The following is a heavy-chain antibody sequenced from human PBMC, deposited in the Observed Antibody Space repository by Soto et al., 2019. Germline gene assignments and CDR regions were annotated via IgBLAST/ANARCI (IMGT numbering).Heavy chain of an antibody. D-gene: IGHD6-13*01. Sequence: QVQLVESGGGVVQPGRSLRLSCAASGFTFSSFGMHWVRQAPGKGLEWVAFISFDASNKYYVDSVKGRFIISRDNSKNTLSLQMNSLKAEDTAVYYCAKDTSKYSNNWPAYYGLDVWGQGTTVTVSS. CDR3: AKDTSKYSNNWPAYYGLDV. J-gene: IGHJ6*02. V-gene: IGHV3-30*18. CDR2: ISFDASNK. CDR1: GFTFSSFG.